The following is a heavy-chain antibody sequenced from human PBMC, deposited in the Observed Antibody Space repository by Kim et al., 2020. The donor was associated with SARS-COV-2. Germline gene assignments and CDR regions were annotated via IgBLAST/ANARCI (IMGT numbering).Heavy chain of an antibody. CDR2: IGTAGDT. V-gene: IGHV3-13*04. CDR3: ARWNIVATTPWDSSAIGAFDI. Sequence: GGSLRLSCAASGFTFSSYDMHWVRQATGKGLEWVSAIGTAGDTYYPGSVKGRFTISRENAKNSLYLQMNSLRAGDTAVYYCARWNIVATTPWDSSAIGAFDIWGQGTMVTVSS. CDR1: GFTFSSYD. D-gene: IGHD5-12*01. J-gene: IGHJ3*02.